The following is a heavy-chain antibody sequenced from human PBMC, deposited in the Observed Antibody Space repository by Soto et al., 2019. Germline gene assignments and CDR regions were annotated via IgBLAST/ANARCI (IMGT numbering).Heavy chain of an antibody. J-gene: IGHJ6*02. V-gene: IGHV2-70*01. CDR1: GFSLSTSGMC. Sequence: SGPTLVNPTQTLTLTCTFSGFSLSTSGMCVSWIRQPPGKALEWLALIDWDDDKYYSTSLKTRLTISKDISKNQVVLTMTNMDPVDTATYYCARIKALDYYYGMDVWGQGTTVTVSS. CDR2: IDWDDDK. CDR3: ARIKALDYYYGMDV.